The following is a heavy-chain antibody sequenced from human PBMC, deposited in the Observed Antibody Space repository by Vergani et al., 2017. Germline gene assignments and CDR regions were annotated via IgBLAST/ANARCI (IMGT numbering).Heavy chain of an antibody. CDR3: AGGVITAFDY. CDR1: GFTFSSYG. V-gene: IGHV3-30*03. Sequence: QVQLVESGGGVVQPGRSLRLSCAASGFTFSSYGMHWVRQAPGTGLEWVAVISYDGSNKYYADSVKGRFTISRDNSKNTLYLQMNSLRAEDTAVYYCAGGVITAFDYWGQGTLDTVSS. D-gene: IGHD3-22*01. J-gene: IGHJ4*02. CDR2: ISYDGSNK.